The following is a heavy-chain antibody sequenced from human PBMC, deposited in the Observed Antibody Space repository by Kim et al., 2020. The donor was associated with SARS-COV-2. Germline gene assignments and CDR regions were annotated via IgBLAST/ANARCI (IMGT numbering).Heavy chain of an antibody. CDR2: IYYSGST. D-gene: IGHD2-15*01. J-gene: IGHJ6*02. CDR3: ATEVVAATYYYYYGMDV. V-gene: IGHV4-39*02. CDR1: GGSISSSSYY. Sequence: SETLSLTCTVSGGSISSSSYYWGWIRQPPGKGLEWIGSIYYSGSTYYNPSLKSRVTISVDTSKNQFSLKLSSVTAADTAVHYCATEVVAATYYYYYGMDVWGQGTTVTVSS.